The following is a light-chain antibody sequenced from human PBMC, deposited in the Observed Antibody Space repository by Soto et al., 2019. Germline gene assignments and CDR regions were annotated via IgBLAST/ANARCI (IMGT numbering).Light chain of an antibody. CDR2: EVS. CDR1: SSDVGAYNY. V-gene: IGLV2-14*01. Sequence: QSVLTQPASVSGSPGQSITISCTGSSSDVGAYNYVSWYQQHPGEAPKLMIYEVSNRPSRISNRFSGSKSGITASLTISGLQAEDEADYYCSSYSISSTLHYVFGTGTKVTVI. J-gene: IGLJ1*01. CDR3: SSYSISSTLHYV.